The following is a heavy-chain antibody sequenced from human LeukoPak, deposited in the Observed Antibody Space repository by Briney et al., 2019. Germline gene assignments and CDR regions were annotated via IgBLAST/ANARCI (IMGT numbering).Heavy chain of an antibody. CDR1: GFIFSNYA. J-gene: IGHJ4*02. CDR3: VKGKGIAVTSLDY. V-gene: IGHV3-64D*06. D-gene: IGHD6-19*01. CDR2: ISSNGGST. Sequence: GGSLRLSRSASGFIFSNYAMHWVRQAPGKGLEYVSAISSNGGSTYYADSVKGRFTISRDNSKNTLYLQMSSLRAEDTAVYYCVKGKGIAVTSLDYWGQGTLVTVSS.